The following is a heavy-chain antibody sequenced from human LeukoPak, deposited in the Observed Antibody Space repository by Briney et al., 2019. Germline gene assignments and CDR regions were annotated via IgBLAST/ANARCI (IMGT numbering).Heavy chain of an antibody. J-gene: IGHJ4*02. V-gene: IGHV1-69*05. Sequence: SVKVSCTASGGTFSSYAISWVRQAPGQGLEWMGGIIPIFGTANYAQKFQGRVTITTDESTSTAYMELSSLRSEDTAVYYCARDGCPEGCYFDYWGQGTLVTVSS. CDR1: GGTFSSYA. D-gene: IGHD6-19*01. CDR3: ARDGCPEGCYFDY. CDR2: IIPIFGTA.